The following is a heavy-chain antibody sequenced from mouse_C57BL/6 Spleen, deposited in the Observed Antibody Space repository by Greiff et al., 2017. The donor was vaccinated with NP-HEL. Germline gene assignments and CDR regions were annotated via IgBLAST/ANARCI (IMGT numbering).Heavy chain of an antibody. CDR1: GFTFSSYG. CDR2: ISSGGSYT. V-gene: IGHV5-6*01. CDR3: ARLTTVVAHWYFDV. D-gene: IGHD1-1*01. Sequence: EVKLMESGGDLVKPGGSLKLSCAASGFTFSSYGMSWVRQTPDKRLEWVATISSGGSYTYYPDSVKGRFTISRDNAKNTLYLQMSSLKSEDTAMYYCARLTTVVAHWYFDVWGTGTTVTVSS. J-gene: IGHJ1*03.